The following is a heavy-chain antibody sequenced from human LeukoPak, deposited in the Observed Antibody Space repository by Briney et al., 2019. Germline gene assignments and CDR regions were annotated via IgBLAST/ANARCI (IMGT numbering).Heavy chain of an antibody. Sequence: NPSETLSLTCAAYGGSFSGYYWSWIRQPPGKGLEWIGYIYYSGSTNYNPSLKSRVTISVDTSKNQFSLKLSSVTAADTAVYYCARHNLRVTTVVTPGIYYYGMDVWGQGTTVTVSS. CDR2: IYYSGST. CDR3: ARHNLRVTTVVTPGIYYYGMDV. J-gene: IGHJ6*02. V-gene: IGHV4-59*08. CDR1: GGSFSGYY. D-gene: IGHD4-23*01.